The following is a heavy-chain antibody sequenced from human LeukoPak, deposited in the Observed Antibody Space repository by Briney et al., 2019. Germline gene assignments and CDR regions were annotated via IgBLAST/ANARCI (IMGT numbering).Heavy chain of an antibody. D-gene: IGHD5-18*01. J-gene: IGHJ4*02. CDR1: GFTFSNYE. V-gene: IGHV3-48*03. Sequence: GESLRLSCAASGFTFSNYEMNWVRQAPGKGLEWVSYISGSGSTIYYADSVKGRFTISRDNAKDSLYLQMNSLRAEDTAVYYCARVRSGYSHENYFDYWGQGTLVTVSS. CDR2: ISGSGSTI. CDR3: ARVRSGYSHENYFDY.